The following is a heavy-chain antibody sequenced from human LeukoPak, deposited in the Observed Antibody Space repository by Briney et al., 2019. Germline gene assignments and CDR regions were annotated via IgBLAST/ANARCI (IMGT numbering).Heavy chain of an antibody. CDR2: IREDGTEK. J-gene: IGHJ4*02. V-gene: IGHV3-7*01. Sequence: GGSLRLSCTASGFTFSGAWMTWVRRAPGKGLEWVANIREDGTEKNYVDSVKGRFTISRDNAKNSLFLQMSNLRDDDTAICYCARHVGISFWGQGTLVTVSS. CDR3: ARHVGISF. D-gene: IGHD7-27*01. CDR1: GFTFSGAW.